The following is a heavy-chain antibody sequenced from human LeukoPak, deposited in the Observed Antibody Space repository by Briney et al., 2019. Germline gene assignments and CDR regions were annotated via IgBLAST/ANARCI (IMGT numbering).Heavy chain of an antibody. J-gene: IGHJ4*02. D-gene: IGHD1-26*01. Sequence: GGSLRLSCAASGSSFTNSWMAWVRQAPGKGLEWVANIKQDGSTKHYADSLKGRFTISRDNPKNSLYLQMNNLRADDTAVYYYTRDTDGSLDYWGQGILVTVAS. CDR3: TRDTDGSLDY. CDR2: IKQDGSTK. V-gene: IGHV3-7*01. CDR1: GSSFTNSW.